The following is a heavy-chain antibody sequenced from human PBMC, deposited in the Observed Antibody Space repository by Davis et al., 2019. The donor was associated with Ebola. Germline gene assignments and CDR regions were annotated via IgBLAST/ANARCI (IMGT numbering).Heavy chain of an antibody. CDR3: ARTDRVCSGGSCYSGNDVDY. CDR1: GGSMSNYY. V-gene: IGHV4-59*01. Sequence: SETLSLTCTVSGGSMSNYYWSWIRQPPGKGLEWIGYIYSRGGTEYNPSLKPRVMMSDDTSKDQFSLKLRSVTAADTAVYYCARTDRVCSGGSCYSGNDVDYWGRGTLVTVSS. D-gene: IGHD2-15*01. CDR2: IYSRGGT. J-gene: IGHJ4*02.